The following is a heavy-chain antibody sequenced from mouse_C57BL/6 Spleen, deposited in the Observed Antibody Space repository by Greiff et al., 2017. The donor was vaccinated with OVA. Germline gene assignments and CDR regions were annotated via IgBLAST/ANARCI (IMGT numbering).Heavy chain of an antibody. Sequence: VQGVESGAELVRPGTSVKVSCKASGYAFTNYLIEWVKQRPGQGLEWIGVINPGSGGTNYNEKFKGKATLTADKSSSTAYMQLSSLTSEDSAVYFCARRSLITTVVATGAMDYWGQGTSVTVSS. V-gene: IGHV1-54*01. CDR3: ARRSLITTVVATGAMDY. J-gene: IGHJ4*01. CDR2: INPGSGGT. D-gene: IGHD1-1*01. CDR1: GYAFTNYL.